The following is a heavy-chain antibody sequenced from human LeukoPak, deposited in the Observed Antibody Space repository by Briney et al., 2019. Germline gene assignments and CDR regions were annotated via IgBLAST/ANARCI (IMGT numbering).Heavy chain of an antibody. D-gene: IGHD2-8*01. CDR3: ARGRGRYCRYCTFDT. CDR1: GGSFSGYY. CDR2: INHSGST. J-gene: IGHJ4*02. Sequence: SETLSLTCAVYGGSFSGYYWSWIRQPPGKGLEWIGEINHSGSTNYNPSLKSRVTISVDTSKNQFSLKLSSVTAAHTAVYYCARGRGRYCRYCTFDTWGQGNLVTASS. V-gene: IGHV4-34*01.